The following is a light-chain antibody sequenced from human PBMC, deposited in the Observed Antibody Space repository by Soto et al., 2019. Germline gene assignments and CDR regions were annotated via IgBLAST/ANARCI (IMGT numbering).Light chain of an antibody. CDR2: DAS. Sequence: EIVLTQSPATLSLSPGERATLSCRASQSVISYLAWYQQKPGQAPRLLIYDASNRATGIPARFSGSGSGTDFPLTISSLEPEDCAVYYCQQRSNWPPVYTFGQGTKLEIK. J-gene: IGKJ2*01. V-gene: IGKV3-11*01. CDR1: QSVISY. CDR3: QQRSNWPPVYT.